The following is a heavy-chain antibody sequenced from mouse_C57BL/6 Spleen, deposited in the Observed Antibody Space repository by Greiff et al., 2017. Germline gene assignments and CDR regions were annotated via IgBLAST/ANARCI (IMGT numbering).Heavy chain of an antibody. CDR1: GYSFTSGYY. CDR3: ARVGNYVSFDY. D-gene: IGHD2-1*01. V-gene: IGHV3-6*01. Sequence: DVQLQESGPGLVKPSQSLSLTCSVTGYSFTSGYYWNWIRQFPGNKLEWMGYIGYDGSNNYNPAIKNRISITRDTSKNQFFLKLNSVTTEDTATYCCARVGNYVSFDYWGQGTTLTVSS. J-gene: IGHJ2*01. CDR2: IGYDGSN.